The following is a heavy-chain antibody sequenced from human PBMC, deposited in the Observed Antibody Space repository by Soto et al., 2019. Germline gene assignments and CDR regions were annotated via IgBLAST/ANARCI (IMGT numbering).Heavy chain of an antibody. CDR2: IYYSGST. CDR3: AREKPSGRAIEGGDYGMDV. CDR1: GGSISSYY. J-gene: IGHJ6*02. Sequence: SETLSLTCTVSGGSISSYYWSWIRQPPGKGLEWIGYIYYSGSTNYNPSLKSRVTISVDTSKNQFSLKLSSVTAADTAVYYCAREKPSGRAIEGGDYGMDVWGQGTTVTVSS. V-gene: IGHV4-59*01. D-gene: IGHD2-2*02.